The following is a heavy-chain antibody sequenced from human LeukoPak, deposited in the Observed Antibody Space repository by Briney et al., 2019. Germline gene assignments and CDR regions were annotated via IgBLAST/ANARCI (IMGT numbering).Heavy chain of an antibody. D-gene: IGHD5-12*01. V-gene: IGHV3-9*01. J-gene: IGHJ4*02. CDR2: ISWNSGSI. CDR1: GFTFDDYA. Sequence: GGSLRLSCAASGFTFDDYAMHWVRQAPGKGLEWVSGISWNSGSIGYADSVKGRFTISRDNAKNSLYLQMNSLRAEDTALYYCAKDLRRGYSGYDPGPFDYWGQGTLVTVS. CDR3: AKDLRRGYSGYDPGPFDY.